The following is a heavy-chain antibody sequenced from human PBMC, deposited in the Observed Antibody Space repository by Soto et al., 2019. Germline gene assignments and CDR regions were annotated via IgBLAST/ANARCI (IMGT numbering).Heavy chain of an antibody. J-gene: IGHJ4*02. CDR2: IYYSGST. CDR3: ARMVRYSSGWRLGNRYYFDY. Sequence: PSETLSLTCTVSGGSISSGGYYWSWIRQHPGKGLEWIGYIYYSGSTYYNPSLKSRVTISVDTSKNQFSLKLSSVTAADTAVYYCARMVRYSSGWRLGNRYYFDYWGQGTLVTVSS. D-gene: IGHD6-19*01. CDR1: GGSISSGGYY. V-gene: IGHV4-31*03.